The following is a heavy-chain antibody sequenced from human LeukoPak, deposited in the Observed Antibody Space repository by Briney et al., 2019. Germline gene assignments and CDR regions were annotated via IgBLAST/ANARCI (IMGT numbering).Heavy chain of an antibody. CDR3: ARFRFGELLYHFDY. CDR1: GFTFSDYY. D-gene: IGHD3-10*01. V-gene: IGHV3-11*01. Sequence: GGSLRLTCAASGFTFSDYYMSWIRQAPGKGLEWVSYISSSGSTIYYADSVKGRFTISRDNAKNSLYLQMNSLRAADTAVYYCARFRFGELLYHFDYWGQGTLVTVSS. J-gene: IGHJ4*02. CDR2: ISSSGSTI.